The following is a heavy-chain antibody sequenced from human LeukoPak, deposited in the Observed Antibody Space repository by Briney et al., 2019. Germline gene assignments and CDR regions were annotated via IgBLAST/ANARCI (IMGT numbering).Heavy chain of an antibody. D-gene: IGHD6-13*01. Sequence: GGSLRLSCAASGFAVNNNFMGWVRQPPGKGLEWVSGIYVDGTTYYANSVKGRFTISRHNSENTLSLQMNSLGPEDTAIYYCARESSVSSWYIYWGQGTLVTVSS. CDR2: IYVDGTT. CDR1: GFAVNNNF. J-gene: IGHJ4*02. CDR3: ARESSVSSWYIY. V-gene: IGHV3-53*04.